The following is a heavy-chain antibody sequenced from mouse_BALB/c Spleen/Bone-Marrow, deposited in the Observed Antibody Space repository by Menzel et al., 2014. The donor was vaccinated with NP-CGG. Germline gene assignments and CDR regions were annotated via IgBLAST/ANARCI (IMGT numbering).Heavy chain of an antibody. CDR3: ASYYGNYAY. J-gene: IGHJ3*01. V-gene: IGHV1S81*02. D-gene: IGHD2-1*01. CDR1: GYTFTSYW. Sequence: QVQLKESGAELVKPGASVKLSCEASGYTFTSYWMHWVKQRPGQGLEWIGEINPSNGRTNYNEKFKSKATLSVDKSSSTAYMQLSSLTSEDSAVDYCASYYGNYAYWGQGTLVTVSA. CDR2: INPSNGRT.